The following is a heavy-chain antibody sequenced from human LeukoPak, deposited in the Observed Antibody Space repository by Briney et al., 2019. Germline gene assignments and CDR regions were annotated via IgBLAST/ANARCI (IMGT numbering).Heavy chain of an antibody. CDR2: INHSGST. D-gene: IGHD5-24*01. CDR3: ARRSYNSPFRY. J-gene: IGHJ4*02. V-gene: IGHV4-34*01. CDR1: GGSFSGYY. Sequence: KASETLSLTCAVYGGSFSGYYGSWIRQPPGKGLEWIGEINHSGSTNYNPSLKSRVTISVDTSKNHFSLNLRSVTAADTAVYYCARRSYNSPFRYWGQGTPVTVSS.